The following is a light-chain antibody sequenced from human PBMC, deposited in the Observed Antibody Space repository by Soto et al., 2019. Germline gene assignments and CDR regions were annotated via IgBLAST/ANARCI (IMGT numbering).Light chain of an antibody. CDR3: CSYAVTSTDVF. CDR1: SRNFGGYDF. CDR2: DVI. J-gene: IGLJ2*01. V-gene: IGLV2-11*01. Sequence: QSALTQPRSVSGSPGQSVTISCTGTSRNFGGYDFVSWYQHHPGKAPKLIIYDVIKRPSGVPDRFSGSKSGNTASLTISGLQAEDEADYYCCSYAVTSTDVFFGVGTKVTVL.